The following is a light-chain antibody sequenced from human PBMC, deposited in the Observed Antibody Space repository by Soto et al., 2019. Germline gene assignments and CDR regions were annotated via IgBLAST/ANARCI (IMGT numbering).Light chain of an antibody. CDR1: SSNIGSNT. Sequence: QSVLTQPPSASGTPGQRVTISCSGGSSNIGSNTVNWYQQLPGTAPKLLIYSNNQWPSGVPDRFSGSKSGTSASLAISGLQSEDEADYYCEAWDDSLNGVVFGGGTQLTVL. V-gene: IGLV1-44*01. CDR2: SNN. CDR3: EAWDDSLNGVV. J-gene: IGLJ2*01.